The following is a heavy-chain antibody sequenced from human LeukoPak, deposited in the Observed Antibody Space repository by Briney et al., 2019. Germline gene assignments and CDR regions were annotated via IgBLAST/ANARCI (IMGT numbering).Heavy chain of an antibody. CDR2: ISYDGSNK. V-gene: IGHV3-30*03. CDR1: GFTFSSYG. CDR3: ARGGSPFY. Sequence: GGSLRLSCAASGFTFSSYGMHWVRQAPGKGLEWVAVISYDGSNKYYADSVKGRFTISRDNSKNTLYLRMNSLRAEDTAVFYCARGGSPFYWGRGTPVTVSS. J-gene: IGHJ4*02. D-gene: IGHD3-10*01.